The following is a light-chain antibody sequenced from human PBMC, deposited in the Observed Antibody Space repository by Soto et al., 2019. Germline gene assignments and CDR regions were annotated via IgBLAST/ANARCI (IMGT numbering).Light chain of an antibody. CDR1: QSVSSN. CDR3: LHYNKWPRWT. CDR2: DAS. J-gene: IGKJ1*01. V-gene: IGKV3-15*01. Sequence: IIMTHSPTILSVSPWERASLSCRFSQSVSSNLAWYQQKPGQAPRLLIYDASSRATGIPARFSGSGSGTEFTLTISSLQSEDFAVYYCLHYNKWPRWTFGQGTKVDIK.